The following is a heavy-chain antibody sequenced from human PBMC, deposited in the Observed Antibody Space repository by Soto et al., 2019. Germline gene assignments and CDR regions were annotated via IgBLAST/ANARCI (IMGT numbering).Heavy chain of an antibody. Sequence: SVKVSCKASGGTFSSYAISWVRQAPGQGLEWMGGIIPIFGTANYAQKFQGRVTITADESTSTAYMELSSLRSEDTAVYYCASQNNYAVWYYYYGMAVWGQGTTVTGSS. V-gene: IGHV1-69*13. CDR2: IIPIFGTA. CDR3: ASQNNYAVWYYYYGMAV. D-gene: IGHD4-4*01. CDR1: GGTFSSYA. J-gene: IGHJ6*02.